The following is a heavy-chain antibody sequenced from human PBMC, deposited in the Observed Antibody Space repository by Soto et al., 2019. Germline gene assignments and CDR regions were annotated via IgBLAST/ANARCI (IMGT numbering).Heavy chain of an antibody. V-gene: IGHV3-7*01. CDR2: IHGDGGKI. CDR1: GFMFSAYW. Sequence: GGSLRLACAASGFMFSAYWMSWVRQAPGKGLEWVANIHGDGGKIYYVDSVKGRFTISRDNAKRSLCLQMNSLRAEDTAVYYCARDFYGGSTYGPGDYWGQGAMVTVSS. D-gene: IGHD5-18*01. J-gene: IGHJ4*02. CDR3: ARDFYGGSTYGPGDY.